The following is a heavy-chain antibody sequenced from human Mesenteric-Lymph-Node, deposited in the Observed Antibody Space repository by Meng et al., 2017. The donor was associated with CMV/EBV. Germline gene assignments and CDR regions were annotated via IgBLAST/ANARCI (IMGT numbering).Heavy chain of an antibody. J-gene: IGHJ4*02. V-gene: IGHV3-33*01. D-gene: IGHD5-12*01. CDR2: IWYDGSDE. CDR1: GFTFNSYG. Sequence: CAASGFTFNSYGMHWVRQTPGKGLEWVAVIWYDGSDEYYADSVKGRFTVSRDNSKKMLYLQIDSPRAEDTAVYYCARDRHSGYAYFDHWGQGTLVTVSS. CDR3: ARDRHSGYAYFDH.